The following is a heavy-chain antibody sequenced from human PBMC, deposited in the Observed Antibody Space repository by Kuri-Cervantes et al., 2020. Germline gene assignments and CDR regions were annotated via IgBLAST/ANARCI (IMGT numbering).Heavy chain of an antibody. Sequence: ASVKVSCKASGYTFTNYFMHWVRQAPGQGLEWMGIINPNDGYTTYAQKFQGRVTMTRDTSTSTVYMELSSLRSEDTAVYYCARARRDVYNPYYYMDVWGKGTTVTVSS. CDR2: INPNDGYT. CDR3: ARARRDVYNPYYYMDV. CDR1: GYTFTNYF. V-gene: IGHV1-46*01. D-gene: IGHD5-24*01. J-gene: IGHJ6*03.